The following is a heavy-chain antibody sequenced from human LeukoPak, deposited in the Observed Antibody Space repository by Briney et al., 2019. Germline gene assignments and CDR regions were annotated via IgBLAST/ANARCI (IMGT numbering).Heavy chain of an antibody. CDR1: GGSFSGYY. Sequence: SETLSLTCAVYGGSFSGYYWGWIRQPPGKGLEWIGEINHSGSTNYNPSLKSRVTISVDTSKNQFSLKLSSVTAADTAVYYCARGRARLVNYYYYYGMDVWGQGTTVTVSS. D-gene: IGHD6-6*01. V-gene: IGHV4-34*01. J-gene: IGHJ6*02. CDR3: ARGRARLVNYYYYYGMDV. CDR2: INHSGST.